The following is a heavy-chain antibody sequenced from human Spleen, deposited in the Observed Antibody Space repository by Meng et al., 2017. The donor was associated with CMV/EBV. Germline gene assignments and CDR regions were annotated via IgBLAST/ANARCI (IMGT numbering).Heavy chain of an antibody. CDR2: INPNSGGT. CDR1: GYIFIGHS. Sequence: ASVKVSCKASGYIFIGHSISWVRQAPGQGLEWMGWINPNSGGTNYAQKFQGRVIMTGDTSSSTVYMELSRLTSDDTAVYYCARVIVTGKADFRHWGQGTLVTVSS. V-gene: IGHV1-2*02. J-gene: IGHJ1*01. CDR3: ARVIVTGKADFRH. D-gene: IGHD6-19*01.